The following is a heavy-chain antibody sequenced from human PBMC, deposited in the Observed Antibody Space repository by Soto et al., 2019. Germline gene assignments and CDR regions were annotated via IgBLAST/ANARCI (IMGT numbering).Heavy chain of an antibody. CDR2: IWYDGSNK. D-gene: IGHD3-22*01. V-gene: IGHV3-33*01. CDR3: ARGASYYYDSSGPPPLVRIDY. CDR1: GFTFSSYG. J-gene: IGHJ4*02. Sequence: GGSLRLSCAASGFTFSSYGMHWVRQAPGKGLEWVAVIWYDGSNKYYADSVKGRFTISRDNSKNTLYLQMNSLRAEDTAVYYCARGASYYYDSSGPPPLVRIDYWGQGTLVTVSS.